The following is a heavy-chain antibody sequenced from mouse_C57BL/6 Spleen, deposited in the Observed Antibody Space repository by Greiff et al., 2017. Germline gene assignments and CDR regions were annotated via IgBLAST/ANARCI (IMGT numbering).Heavy chain of an antibody. CDR2: INPNNGGT. D-gene: IGHD1-1*01. Sequence: VQLQQSGPELVKPGASVKISCKASGYTFTDYYMNWVKQSHGKSLEWIGDINPNNGGTSYNQKFKGKATLTVDKSSSTAYMELRSLTSEDSAVYYCANLLQGYFDVWGTGTTVTVSS. V-gene: IGHV1-26*01. CDR1: GYTFTDYY. J-gene: IGHJ1*03. CDR3: ANLLQGYFDV.